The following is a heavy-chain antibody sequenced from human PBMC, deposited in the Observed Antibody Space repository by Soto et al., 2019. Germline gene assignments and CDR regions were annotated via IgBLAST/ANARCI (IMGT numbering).Heavy chain of an antibody. CDR2: IKSKTDGGTT. D-gene: IGHD2-15*01. CDR1: GFTFSNAW. CDR3: LVDIVVVVAASAPPQFLDY. V-gene: IGHV3-15*01. J-gene: IGHJ4*02. Sequence: EVQLVESGGGLVKPGGSLRLSCAASGFTFSNAWMSWVRQAPGKGLEWVGRIKSKTDGGTTDYDAPVKGRFTISRNDSKNTLYLQMNSLKTEDTAVYYCLVDIVVVVAASAPPQFLDYWGQGTLVTVSS.